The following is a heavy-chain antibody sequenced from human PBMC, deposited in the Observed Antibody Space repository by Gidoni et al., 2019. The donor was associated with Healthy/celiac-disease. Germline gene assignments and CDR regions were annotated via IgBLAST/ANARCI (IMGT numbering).Heavy chain of an antibody. CDR3: ASAYNWNYGEAVDV. CDR1: GGTFSSYA. J-gene: IGHJ6*04. Sequence: QFQLVQSGAEVKKPGSSVKVPCKASGGTFSSYAISWVRQAPGQGLEWMGRIIPILGIANYAQKFQGRVTITADKSTSTAYMELRSLRSEDTAVYYCASAYNWNYGEAVDVWGKGTTVTVSS. D-gene: IGHD1-7*01. V-gene: IGHV1-69*04. CDR2: IIPILGIA.